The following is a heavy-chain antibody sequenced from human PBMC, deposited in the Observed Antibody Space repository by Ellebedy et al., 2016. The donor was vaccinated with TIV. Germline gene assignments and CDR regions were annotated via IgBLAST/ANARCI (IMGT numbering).Heavy chain of an antibody. Sequence: SETLSLXXTLSGASISDVGSYWSWIRQLPGKGLDWIGYVYYLGNTYYTPSLKSRVAISVDSSKNQFSLRLNSVTAADTGVYYCANGGSLSYGIFDYWGQGNLVTISS. CDR1: GASISDVGSY. D-gene: IGHD3-16*01. CDR2: VYYLGNT. V-gene: IGHV4-31*03. J-gene: IGHJ4*02. CDR3: ANGGSLSYGIFDY.